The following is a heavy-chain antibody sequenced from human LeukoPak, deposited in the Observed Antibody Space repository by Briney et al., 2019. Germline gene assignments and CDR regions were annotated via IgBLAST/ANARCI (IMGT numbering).Heavy chain of an antibody. CDR1: GFTFDDYA. V-gene: IGHV3-9*01. CDR3: AKDRRDSGYDVHDY. CDR2: ISWNSGSI. J-gene: IGHJ4*02. D-gene: IGHD5-12*01. Sequence: PGGTLRLSCAASGFTFDDYAMHWVRQAPGKGLEWVSGISWNSGSIGYADSVKGRFTISRDNAKDSLYLQMNSLRAEDTALYYCAKDRRDSGYDVHDYWGQGTLVTVSS.